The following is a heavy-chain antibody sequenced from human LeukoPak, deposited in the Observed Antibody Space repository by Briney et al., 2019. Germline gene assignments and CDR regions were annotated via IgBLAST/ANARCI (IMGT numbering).Heavy chain of an antibody. CDR3: AKGRYSGYVPDY. Sequence: ETLSLTCTVSGGSISSSPCYWDWIRQPPGKGLEWVSAISGSGGSTYYADSVKGRFTISRDNSKNTLYLQMNSLRAEDTAVYYCAKGRYSGYVPDYWGQGTLVTVSS. D-gene: IGHD5-12*01. CDR2: ISGSGGST. J-gene: IGHJ4*02. CDR1: GGSISSSPCY. V-gene: IGHV3-23*01.